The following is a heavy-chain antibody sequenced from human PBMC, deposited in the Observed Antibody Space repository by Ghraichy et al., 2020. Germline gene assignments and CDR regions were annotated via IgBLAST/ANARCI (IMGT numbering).Heavy chain of an antibody. CDR1: AFNLGLFT. Sequence: GGSLRLSCSTSAFNLGLFTMNRLRWALNMGLQWVASISSDASRIYYAGSLRGRFTISRDNAMHSVYLQMNSLTVEDTATYYCVRADGSGSFYYWGQGTQVTFSS. D-gene: IGHD3-10*01. J-gene: IGHJ4*02. V-gene: IGHV3-21*01. CDR3: VRADGSGSFYY. CDR2: ISSDASRI.